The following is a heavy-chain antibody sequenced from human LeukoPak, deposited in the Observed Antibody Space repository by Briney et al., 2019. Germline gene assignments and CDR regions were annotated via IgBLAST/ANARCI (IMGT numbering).Heavy chain of an antibody. CDR3: ARDRMKGGTSCDY. Sequence: GGSLRHSHAASVFTISSYGMQWVRQAPGKGLEWVAVIWYDGSNKYYADSVKGRFTISRDNSKNTLYLQMNSLRAEDTAVYYWARDRMKGGTSCDYWGQGTLVTVSS. J-gene: IGHJ4*02. V-gene: IGHV3-33*01. CDR1: VFTISSYG. CDR2: IWYDGSNK. D-gene: IGHD1-7*01.